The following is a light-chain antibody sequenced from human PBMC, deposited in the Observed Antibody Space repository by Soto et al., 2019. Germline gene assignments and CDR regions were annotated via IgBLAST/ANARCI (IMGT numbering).Light chain of an antibody. Sequence: EIVLTQSPATLSLSPGERATLSCRASQSVNISLAWYQQKPGQAPRLLIYDASNRATGIPARFSGSGAGTDFTLTIRRLEPEDFAVYYCHQRYIWPPLTFDGGTKVEIK. CDR1: QSVNIS. CDR2: DAS. J-gene: IGKJ4*01. V-gene: IGKV3-11*01. CDR3: HQRYIWPPLT.